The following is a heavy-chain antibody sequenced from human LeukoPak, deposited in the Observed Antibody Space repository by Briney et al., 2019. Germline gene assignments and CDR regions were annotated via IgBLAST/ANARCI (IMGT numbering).Heavy chain of an antibody. Sequence: GGSLRLSCAASGFTFSSYSMNWVRQAPGQGLEWVSSISSSSSYIYYADSVKGRFTISRDNAKNSLYLQMNSLRAEDTAVYYCARMGWEYCSGGSCDAFDIWGQGTMVTVSS. J-gene: IGHJ3*02. D-gene: IGHD2-15*01. CDR3: ARMGWEYCSGGSCDAFDI. CDR2: ISSSSSYI. CDR1: GFTFSSYS. V-gene: IGHV3-21*01.